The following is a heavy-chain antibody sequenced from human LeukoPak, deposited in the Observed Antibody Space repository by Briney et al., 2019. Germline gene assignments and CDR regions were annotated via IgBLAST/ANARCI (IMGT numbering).Heavy chain of an antibody. CDR1: GFTVSSNY. D-gene: IGHD6-19*01. J-gene: IGHJ4*02. CDR3: ARQWLVNG. Sequence: PGGSLRLSCAASGFTVSSNYMSWVRQAPGKGLEWVSSLNESGGTTDYADSVRGRFTISRDNSKNTLYLQMNSLRAEDTAVYYCARQWLVNGWGQGTLVTVSS. CDR2: LNESGGTT. V-gene: IGHV3-66*04.